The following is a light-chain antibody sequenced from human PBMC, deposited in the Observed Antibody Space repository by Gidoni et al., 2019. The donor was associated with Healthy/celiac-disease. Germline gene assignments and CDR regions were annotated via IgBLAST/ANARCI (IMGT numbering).Light chain of an antibody. Sequence: SALAQPRSVSGSPGQSVTISCTGTSSDVGTYKFVSWYQQHPGKAPKVVIFDVNQRPSGVPDRFSGSKSGATASLTISGLQADDEADYYCCSYAGTDIHYVFGTGTKVTV. CDR3: CSYAGTDIHYV. CDR2: DVN. J-gene: IGLJ1*01. CDR1: SSDVGTYKF. V-gene: IGLV2-11*01.